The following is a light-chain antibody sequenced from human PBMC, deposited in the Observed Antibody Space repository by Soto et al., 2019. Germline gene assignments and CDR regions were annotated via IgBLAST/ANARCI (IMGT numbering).Light chain of an antibody. CDR2: GAS. CDR3: QQYNNWPRS. Sequence: EIVMTQSPATLSVSPGERATLSCRASQSVSSNLAWYQQKPGQAPRLLIYGASTRATGIPARFSGSESGTDFTLTISSHQSEDFAVYYCQQYNNWPRSCGQGTKLEI. J-gene: IGKJ2*01. CDR1: QSVSSN. V-gene: IGKV3-15*01.